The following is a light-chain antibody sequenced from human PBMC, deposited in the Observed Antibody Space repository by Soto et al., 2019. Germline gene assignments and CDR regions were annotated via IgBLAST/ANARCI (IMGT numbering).Light chain of an antibody. V-gene: IGLV2-14*01. Sequence: QSALTQPASVSGSPGQSITISCTGTSIDVGGYNYVSWYQQHPGKATKLMIYDVSNRPSGVSNRFSGSKSGNTASLTISGLQAEDEADYYCSSYTSSSTSVVFGGGTKVTVL. J-gene: IGLJ2*01. CDR3: SSYTSSSTSVV. CDR1: SIDVGGYNY. CDR2: DVS.